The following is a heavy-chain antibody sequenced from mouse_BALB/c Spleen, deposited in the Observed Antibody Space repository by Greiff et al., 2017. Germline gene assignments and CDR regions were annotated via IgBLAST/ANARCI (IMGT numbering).Heavy chain of an antibody. CDR3: ARFYYDYPAWFAY. J-gene: IGHJ3*01. CDR1: GFTFSSFG. CDR2: ISSGSSTI. D-gene: IGHD2-4*01. V-gene: IGHV5-17*02. Sequence: EVKVVESGGGLVQPGGSRKLSCAASGFTFSSFGMHWVRQAPEKGLEWVAYISSGSSTIYYADTVKGRFTISRDNPKNTLFLQMTSLRSEDTAMYYCARFYYDYPAWFAYWGQGTLVTVSA.